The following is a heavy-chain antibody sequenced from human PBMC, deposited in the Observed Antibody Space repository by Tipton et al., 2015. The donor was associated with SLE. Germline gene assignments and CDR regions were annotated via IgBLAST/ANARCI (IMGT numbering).Heavy chain of an antibody. V-gene: IGHV5-51*01. CDR2: IYPSDYDT. CDR1: GYSFSNYW. CDR3: ARHGVQVILGGFMGDY. D-gene: IGHD3-16*01. Sequence: QLVQSGAEVKKPGESLKISCKGSGYSFSNYWIGWVRQMPGKGLEWMGIIYPSDYDTRYSPSFQGQVTLSADKSISTDYLHGSSLKASDTAMYYCARHGVQVILGGFMGDYWCQGTLVTVSS. J-gene: IGHJ4*02.